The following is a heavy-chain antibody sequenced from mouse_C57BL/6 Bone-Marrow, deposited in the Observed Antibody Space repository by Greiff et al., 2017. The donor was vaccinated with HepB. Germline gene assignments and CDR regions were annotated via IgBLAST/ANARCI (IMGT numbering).Heavy chain of an antibody. CDR3: ARELLRR. CDR2: IDPSDSYT. D-gene: IGHD1-1*01. CDR1: GYTFTSYW. Sequence: VKLQQPGAELVKPGASVKLSCKASGYTFTSYWMQWVKQRPGQGLEWIGEIDPSDSYTNYNQKFKGKATLTVDTSSSTAYMQLSSLTSEDSAVYYCARELLRRWGTGTTVTVSS. V-gene: IGHV1-50*01. J-gene: IGHJ1*03.